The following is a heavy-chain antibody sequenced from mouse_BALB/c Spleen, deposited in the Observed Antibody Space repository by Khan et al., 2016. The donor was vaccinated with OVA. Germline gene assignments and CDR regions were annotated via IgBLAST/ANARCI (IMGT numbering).Heavy chain of an antibody. CDR3: ARTARIKY. CDR2: ISYSGSP. V-gene: IGHV3-2*02. D-gene: IGHD1-2*01. CDR1: GFSITSGYG. Sequence: EVQLQESGPGLVKPSQSLSLTCTVTGFSITSGYGWNWIRQFPGNKLEWMGYISYSGSPNYNPSLKSRISITRDTSKNQFFLQLNSVTTEDAATYYCARTARIKYWGQGTTLTVSS. J-gene: IGHJ2*01.